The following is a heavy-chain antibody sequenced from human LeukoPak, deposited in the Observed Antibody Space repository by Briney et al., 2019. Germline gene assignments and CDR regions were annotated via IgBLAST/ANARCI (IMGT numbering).Heavy chain of an antibody. CDR2: ITSTSTI. J-gene: IGHJ6*02. CDR3: ARGPYGMDV. V-gene: IGHV3-48*02. CDR1: GFTFSSYR. Sequence: GGSLRLSCEASGFTFSSYRMKWVRQAPGKGLEWVSSITSTSTIYYADSVKGRFTIARDNAKNSLYLQMNSLRDEDTAVYYCARGPYGMDVWGQGTTVTVSS.